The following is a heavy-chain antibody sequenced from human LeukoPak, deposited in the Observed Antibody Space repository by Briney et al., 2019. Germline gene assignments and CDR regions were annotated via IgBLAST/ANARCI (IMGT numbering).Heavy chain of an antibody. CDR1: GYTFTSYD. CDR3: ARSGYSSSWYWAGFDY. Sequence: GASVKVSCKASGYTFTSYDINWVRQATGQGLEWMGWMNPNSGNTGYAQKFQGRVTITRNTSISTAYMELSSLRSEDTAVYYCARSGYSSSWYWAGFDYWGQGTLVTVSS. CDR2: MNPNSGNT. D-gene: IGHD6-13*01. V-gene: IGHV1-8*01. J-gene: IGHJ4*02.